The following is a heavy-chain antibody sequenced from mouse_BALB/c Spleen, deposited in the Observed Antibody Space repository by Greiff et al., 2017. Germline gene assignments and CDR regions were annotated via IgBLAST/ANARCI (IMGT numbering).Heavy chain of an antibody. V-gene: IGHV1-77*01. CDR2: IYPGSGNT. J-gene: IGHJ4*01. D-gene: IGHD1-2*01. CDR1: GYTFTDYY. Sequence: QVHVKQSGAELARPGASVKLSCKASGYTFTDYYINWVKQRTGQGLEWIGEIYPGSGNTYYNEKFKGKATLTADKSSSTAYMQLSSLTSEDSAVYFCARGYGYGKMDDWGQGTSVTVSS. CDR3: ARGYGYGKMDD.